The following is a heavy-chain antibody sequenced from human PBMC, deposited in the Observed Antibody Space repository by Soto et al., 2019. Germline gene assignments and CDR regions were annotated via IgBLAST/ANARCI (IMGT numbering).Heavy chain of an antibody. CDR3: ARDGLYDVDIPGWLHP. CDR1: GYTSTSYG. J-gene: IGHJ5*02. D-gene: IGHD2-21*01. V-gene: IGHV1-18*01. CDR2: ISAYNGNT. Sequence: GASVKVSCKASGYTSTSYGISWVRQAPGQGLEWMGWISAYNGNTNYAQKLQGRVTMTTDTSTSTAYVELRSLRSDDSAIYYCARDGLYDVDIPGWLHPWGQGTPVTVSS.